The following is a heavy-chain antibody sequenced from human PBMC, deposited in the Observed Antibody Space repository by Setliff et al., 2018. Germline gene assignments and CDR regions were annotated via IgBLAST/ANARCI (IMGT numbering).Heavy chain of an antibody. D-gene: IGHD6-13*01. J-gene: IGHJ4*02. Sequence: RASVKVSCKASGYIFTSYYMYWVRQAPGQGLEWMGTINTGGGSASIVDQFQGRVTMTRDTSTSTVYMEVNSLRSDDPAVYFCARGGVAAAGKKGVFEHWGQGTLVTVSS. CDR3: ARGGVAAAGKKGVFEH. V-gene: IGHV1-46*01. CDR2: INTGGGSA. CDR1: GYIFTSYY.